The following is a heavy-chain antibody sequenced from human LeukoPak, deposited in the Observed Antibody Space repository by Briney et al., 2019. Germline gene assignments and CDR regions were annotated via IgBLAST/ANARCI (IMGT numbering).Heavy chain of an antibody. Sequence: SETLSLTCTVSGGSVSSYYWSWIRQSPEKGLEWIGFLHYSGTANYNPSLKSRVTISVDTSKNQFSLKLSSVTAADTAVYYCATHDLRVGGPYYFDYWGQEALVTVSS. J-gene: IGHJ4*02. CDR1: GGSVSSYY. V-gene: IGHV4-59*08. CDR2: LHYSGTA. CDR3: ATHDLRVGGPYYFDY. D-gene: IGHD3-22*01.